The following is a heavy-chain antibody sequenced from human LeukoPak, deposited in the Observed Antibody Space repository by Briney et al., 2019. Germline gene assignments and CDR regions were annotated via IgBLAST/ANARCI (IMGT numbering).Heavy chain of an antibody. V-gene: IGHV3-23*01. J-gene: IGHJ4*02. CDR2: ISGSGSNT. Sequence: GGSLRLSCAASGFTFSNYAMSWVRQAPGKGLEWVSAISGSGSNTYYADSVKGRFTISRGNSKNTLYLQVNSLRAEDTAIYYCATVQEMDTSLPHFDYWGQGTLVTVSS. CDR1: GFTFSNYA. CDR3: ATVQEMDTSLPHFDY. D-gene: IGHD5-24*01.